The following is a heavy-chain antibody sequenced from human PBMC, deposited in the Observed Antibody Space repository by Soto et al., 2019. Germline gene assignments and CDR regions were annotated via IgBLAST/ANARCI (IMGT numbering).Heavy chain of an antibody. Sequence: PGESLNISCTGSGYSFTIYLIGWVRQMPGKGLEWMGIIYPGDSDTRYSPSFQGQVTISADKSISTAYLQWSSPKASDTAMYYCARHGRRDGYNFLVGIWGQGTLVTVSS. V-gene: IGHV5-51*01. CDR2: IYPGDSDT. D-gene: IGHD5-12*01. CDR3: ARHGRRDGYNFLVGI. CDR1: GYSFTIYL. J-gene: IGHJ4*02.